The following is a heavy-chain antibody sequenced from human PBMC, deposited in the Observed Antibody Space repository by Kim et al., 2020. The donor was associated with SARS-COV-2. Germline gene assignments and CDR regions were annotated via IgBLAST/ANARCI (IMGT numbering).Heavy chain of an antibody. V-gene: IGHV1-69*13. CDR2: IIPIFGTA. CDR1: GGTFSSYA. J-gene: IGHJ2*01. D-gene: IGHD3-10*01. Sequence: SVKVSCKASGGTFSSYAISWVRQAPGQGLEWMGGIIPIFGTANYAQKFQGRVTITADESTSTAYMELSSLRSEDTAVYYCASPNKGVSWWYFDLWGRGTLVTVSS. CDR3: ASPNKGVSWWYFDL.